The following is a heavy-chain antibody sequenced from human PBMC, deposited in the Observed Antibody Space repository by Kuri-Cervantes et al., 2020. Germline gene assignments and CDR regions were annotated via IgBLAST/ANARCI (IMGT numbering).Heavy chain of an antibody. J-gene: IGHJ4*02. V-gene: IGHV4-61*01. D-gene: IGHD2-15*01. CDR1: GGSVSSGSYY. CDR2: IYYSGST. CDR3: ARDVPYCSSGSCYSFIDY. Sequence: SETLSLTCTVSGGSVSSGSYYWSWIRQPPGKGLEWIGYIYYSGSTNYNPSLKSRVTISVDTSKNQFSLKLSSVTAADTAVYYCARDVPYCSSGSCYSFIDYWGQGTLVTVSS.